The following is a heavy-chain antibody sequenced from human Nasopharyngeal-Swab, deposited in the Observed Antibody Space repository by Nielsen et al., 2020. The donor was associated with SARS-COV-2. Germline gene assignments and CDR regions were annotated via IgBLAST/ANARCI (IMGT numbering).Heavy chain of an antibody. V-gene: IGHV3-15*05. CDR1: GGTFKNGW. D-gene: IGHD4-17*01. CDR3: TTDLHDFGDLDY. Sequence: GGSLKISCAASGGTFKNGWMSWVRQAPGKGLEWVGRIKSNTAGETTDYVAAVKGRFIISRDDSKDTVYLQMYSLNTDDTAIYYCTTDLHDFGDLDYWGQGTLLTVSS. J-gene: IGHJ4*02. CDR2: IKSNTAGETT.